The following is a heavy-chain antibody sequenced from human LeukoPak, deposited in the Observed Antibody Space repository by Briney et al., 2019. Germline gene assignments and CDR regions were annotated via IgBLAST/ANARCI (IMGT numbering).Heavy chain of an antibody. CDR2: ISAYNGNT. J-gene: IGHJ4*02. CDR3: ARQWYYYDSSGYYQFDY. CDR1: GGTFSSYA. V-gene: IGHV1-18*01. D-gene: IGHD3-22*01. Sequence: ASVKVSCKASGGTFSSYAISWVRQAPGQGLEWMGWISAYNGNTNYAQKLQGRVTMTTDTSTSTAYMELRSLRSDDTAVYYCARQWYYYDSSGYYQFDYWGQGTLVTVSS.